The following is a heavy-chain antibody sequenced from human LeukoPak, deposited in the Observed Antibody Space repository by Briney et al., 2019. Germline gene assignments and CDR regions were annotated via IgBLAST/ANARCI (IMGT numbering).Heavy chain of an antibody. CDR3: ARPLKTATVKAHFDS. CDR2: IDYSGTT. CDR1: GGSISYYY. J-gene: IGHJ4*02. V-gene: IGHV4-59*08. D-gene: IGHD5-18*01. Sequence: SDTLSLTCTVSGGSISYYYWIWIRQPPGKGLEGIGYIDYSGTTNYNPSLKSRVTISVDTSKNQVSLKMISVTAPDTAVYYCARPLKTATVKAHFDSWGQGTLVTVSS.